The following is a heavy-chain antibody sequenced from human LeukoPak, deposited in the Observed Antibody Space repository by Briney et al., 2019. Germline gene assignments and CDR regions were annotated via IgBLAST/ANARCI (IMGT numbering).Heavy chain of an antibody. D-gene: IGHD3-22*01. CDR1: GGTFSSYA. Sequence: ASVKVSCKASGGTFSSYAISWVRQAPGQGLEWMGGIIPIFGTANYAQKFQGRVTITTDESTSTAYMELSSLRSEDTAVYYCARGASGYHHNWFDLWGQGTLVTVYS. V-gene: IGHV1-69*05. J-gene: IGHJ5*02. CDR3: ARGASGYHHNWFDL. CDR2: IIPIFGTA.